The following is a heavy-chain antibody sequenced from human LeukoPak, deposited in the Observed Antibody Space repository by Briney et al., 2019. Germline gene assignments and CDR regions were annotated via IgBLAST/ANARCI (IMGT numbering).Heavy chain of an antibody. D-gene: IGHD3-10*01. CDR1: GGSFSGYY. CDR2: INHSGST. J-gene: IGHJ4*02. CDR3: ARGYVLLWFGGVTT. Sequence: PSETLSLTCAVYGGSFSGYYWSWIRQPPGKGLEWIGEINHSGSTNYNLSLKSRVTISVDTSKNQFSLKLSSVTAADTAVYYCARGYVLLWFGGVTTWGQGTLVTVSS. V-gene: IGHV4-34*01.